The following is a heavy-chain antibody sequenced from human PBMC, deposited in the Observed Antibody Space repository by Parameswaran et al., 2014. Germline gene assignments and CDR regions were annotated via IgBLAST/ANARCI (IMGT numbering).Heavy chain of an antibody. Sequence: VRQAPGKGLEWVSYISSSGFTIYYADSVRGRFTISRDNAKSSVYLQMNSLRAEDTAVYYCARLIPAADYYNGMDVWGQGTTVTVSS. CDR2: ISSSGFTI. CDR3: ARLIPAADYYNGMDV. J-gene: IGHJ6*02. D-gene: IGHD2-2*01. V-gene: IGHV3-48*03.